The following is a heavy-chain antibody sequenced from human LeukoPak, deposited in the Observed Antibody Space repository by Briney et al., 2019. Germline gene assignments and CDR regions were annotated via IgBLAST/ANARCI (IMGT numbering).Heavy chain of an antibody. CDR2: INPNSGGT. Sequence: ASVKVSCKASGYTSTDYYIHWVRQAPGQGLEWMGWINPNSGGTNYAQKFQGRVTMTRDTSISTAYMELSRLRSDDTAVYYCARVIYDIGALNWGQGTLVTVSS. V-gene: IGHV1-2*02. D-gene: IGHD3-9*01. CDR3: ARVIYDIGALN. J-gene: IGHJ4*02. CDR1: GYTSTDYY.